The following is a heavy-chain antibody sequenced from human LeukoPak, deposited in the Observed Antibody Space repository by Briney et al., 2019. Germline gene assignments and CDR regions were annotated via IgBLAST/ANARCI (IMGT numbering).Heavy chain of an antibody. CDR3: AKDVVSSSWLDFDY. J-gene: IGHJ4*02. V-gene: IGHV3-23*01. CDR2: ITDSGSNT. CDR1: GFTFSSCA. Sequence: PGGSLRLSCAASGFTFSSCAMSWVRQAPGKGLEWVSGITDSGSNTFYADSVKGRFTISRDNYRNTLFLQMGSLRAEDTAVYYCAKDVVSSSWLDFDYWGQGTQVTVSS. D-gene: IGHD6-13*01.